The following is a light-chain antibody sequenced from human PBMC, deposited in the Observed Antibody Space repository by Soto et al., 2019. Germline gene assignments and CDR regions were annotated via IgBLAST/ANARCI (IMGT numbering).Light chain of an antibody. CDR1: SSDVGGYNY. CDR3: STYTTRSTLDV. V-gene: IGLV2-14*03. CDR2: DVS. Sequence: QSALTQPASVYGSPGQSITISCTGASSDVGGYNYVSWYQQHPGKAPTLMIYDVSNRPSGVSNRFSGSKSGNTASLTISGLQAEDEADYYCSTYTTRSTLDVFGTGTKLTVL. J-gene: IGLJ1*01.